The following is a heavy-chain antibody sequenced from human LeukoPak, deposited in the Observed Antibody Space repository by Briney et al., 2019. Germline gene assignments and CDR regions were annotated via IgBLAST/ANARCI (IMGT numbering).Heavy chain of an antibody. CDR3: ARYDPENMLDAFDI. CDR1: GASISNNNYY. D-gene: IGHD2-8*01. J-gene: IGHJ3*02. V-gene: IGHV4-39*01. Sequence: SETLSLTCTVSGASISNNNYYWGWLRQPPGKGLEWIGNIYYSGSTYYNPSLKSRVTISVDTSKNQFSLKLSSVTAADTAVYYCARYDPENMLDAFDIWGQGTMVTVSS. CDR2: IYYSGST.